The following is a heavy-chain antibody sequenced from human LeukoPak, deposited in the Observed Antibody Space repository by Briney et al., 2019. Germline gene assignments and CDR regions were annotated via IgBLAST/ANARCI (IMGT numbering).Heavy chain of an antibody. J-gene: IGHJ4*02. V-gene: IGHV3-23*01. D-gene: IGHD6-19*01. CDR2: ISGSGGST. Sequence: PGGSLRLSCAASGVTFSSYAMSWVRQAPGKGLEWVSAISGSGGSTYYADSVKGRFTISRDNSKNTLYLQMNSLRAEDTAVYYCAKPDSSGWLFTVEYYFDYWGQGTLVTVSS. CDR1: GVTFSSYA. CDR3: AKPDSSGWLFTVEYYFDY.